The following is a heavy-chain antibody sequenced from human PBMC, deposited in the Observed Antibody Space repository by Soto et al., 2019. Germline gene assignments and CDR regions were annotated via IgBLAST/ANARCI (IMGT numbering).Heavy chain of an antibody. CDR1: EFTFSSYG. CDR3: ARVRGYYFDN. CDR2: ITSSSSTI. Sequence: GGSLRLSRAASEFTFSSYGMIWVRQAPGKGLEWVSFITSSSSTIYYADSVKGRFTISRDNAKNSLYLQMNSLGAEDTAVYYCARVRGYYFDNWGQGTLVTVSS. J-gene: IGHJ4*02. V-gene: IGHV3-48*01.